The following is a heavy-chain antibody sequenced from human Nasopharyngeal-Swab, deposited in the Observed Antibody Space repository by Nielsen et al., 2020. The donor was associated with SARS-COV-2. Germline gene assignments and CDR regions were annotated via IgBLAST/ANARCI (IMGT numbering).Heavy chain of an antibody. J-gene: IGHJ6*02. D-gene: IGHD2-21*01. CDR1: GVSLSSSSYF. CDR3: AKHYGGGLPCGMDV. Sequence: SETLSLTCTVSGVSLSSSSYFWGWIRQPPGKGLEWIGSIYYSGNTYCNPSLKSRVTISVDTSNNQFSLKLSPVTAADTAVYYCAKHYGGGLPCGMDVWGQGTTVTVSS. CDR2: IYYSGNT. V-gene: IGHV4-39*01.